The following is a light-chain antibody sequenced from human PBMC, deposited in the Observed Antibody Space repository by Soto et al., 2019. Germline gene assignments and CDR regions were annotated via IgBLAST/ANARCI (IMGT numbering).Light chain of an antibody. J-gene: IGKJ5*01. V-gene: IGKV3-11*01. CDR3: QQRSNWVT. CDR1: QSVSSY. Sequence: EIVSTQSPATLSLSPGERATVSCRASQSVSSYLAWYQQKPGQAPRLLIYDASNRATGIPARFSGSGSGTDFTLTISSLEAEDFAVYYCQQRSNWVTFGQGTRLEIK. CDR2: DAS.